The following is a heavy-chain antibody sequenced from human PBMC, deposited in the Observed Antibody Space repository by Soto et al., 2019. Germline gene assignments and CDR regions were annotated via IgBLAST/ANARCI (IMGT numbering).Heavy chain of an antibody. V-gene: IGHV1-46*01. J-gene: IGHJ5*02. D-gene: IGHD3-22*01. Sequence: ASVKVSCKASGYTFTSYYMHWVRQAPGQGLEWMGIINPSGGSTSYAQKFQGRVTMTRDTSTSTVYMELSSLRSEDTAVYYCARGVAPEYYYDSSGYLREYNWFDPWGQGTRVTVSS. CDR3: ARGVAPEYYYDSSGYLREYNWFDP. CDR1: GYTFTSYY. CDR2: INPSGGST.